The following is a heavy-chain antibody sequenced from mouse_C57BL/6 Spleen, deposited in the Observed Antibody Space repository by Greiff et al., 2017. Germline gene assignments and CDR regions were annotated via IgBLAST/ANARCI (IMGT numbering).Heavy chain of an antibody. CDR3: ARLITQRYFDY. J-gene: IGHJ2*01. D-gene: IGHD1-1*01. V-gene: IGHV8-12*01. Sequence: QVTLKECGPGILQSSQTLSLTCSFSGFSLSTSGMGVSWIRQPSGKGLEWLAHIYWDDDKRYNPSLKSRLTISKDTSRNQVFLKITSVDTADTATYYCARLITQRYFDYWGQGTTLTVSS. CDR1: GFSLSTSGMG. CDR2: IYWDDDK.